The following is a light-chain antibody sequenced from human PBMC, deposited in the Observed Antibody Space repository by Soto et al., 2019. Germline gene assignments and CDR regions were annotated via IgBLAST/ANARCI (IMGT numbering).Light chain of an antibody. Sequence: QSVLTQPPSASGTPGQKVFISCSGSSSNIGGTNYAYWYQQLPGAAPKLLMHSNNLRPSGVPDRFSGSKSGNTASLTVSGLQAEDEADYYCSSYAGSNNLVFGGGTKLTVL. CDR3: SSYAGSNNLV. CDR2: SNN. J-gene: IGLJ2*01. CDR1: SSNIGGTNY. V-gene: IGLV1-47*02.